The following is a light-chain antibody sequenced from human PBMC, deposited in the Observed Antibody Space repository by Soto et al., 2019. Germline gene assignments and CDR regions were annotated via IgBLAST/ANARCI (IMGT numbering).Light chain of an antibody. V-gene: IGKV3-15*01. CDR2: GAS. CDR1: QSVSDN. Sequence: EIVLTQSPATLSVSPGERATLSCRASQSVSDNLAWYQQKPGQAPRHLIYGASTRATGIPARFSGSGSGTEFSLTISSLQSEDFAVYYCQQYNNWPPLTFGGGTKVETK. J-gene: IGKJ4*01. CDR3: QQYNNWPPLT.